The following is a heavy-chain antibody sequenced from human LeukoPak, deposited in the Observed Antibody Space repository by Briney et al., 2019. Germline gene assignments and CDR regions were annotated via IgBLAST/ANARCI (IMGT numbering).Heavy chain of an antibody. CDR1: GFTFMSYA. CDR3: ARDRWFGDQGPGYFAS. CDR2: IWADASNE. D-gene: IGHD3-10*01. V-gene: IGHV3-33*01. J-gene: IGHJ4*02. Sequence: GRSLRLSCAASGFTFMSYAMDWVRQTPGKGLEWVAVIWADASNEYYADSVKGRFTISRDNSKNTLYLQMNSLRVEDTAVYYCARDRWFGDQGPGYFASWGQGTLVTVSS.